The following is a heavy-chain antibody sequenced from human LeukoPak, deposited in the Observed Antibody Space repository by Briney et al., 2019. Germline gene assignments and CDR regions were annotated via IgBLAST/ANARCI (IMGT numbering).Heavy chain of an antibody. D-gene: IGHD3-10*01. CDR2: INHSGST. Sequence: SETLSLTCAVYGGSFSGYYWSWIRQPPGKGLEWIGEINHSGSTNYNPSLKSRVTISVDTSKNQFSLKLGSVTAADTAVYYCARGLVGDYWGQGTLVTVSS. CDR1: GGSFSGYY. CDR3: ARGLVGDY. J-gene: IGHJ4*02. V-gene: IGHV4-34*01.